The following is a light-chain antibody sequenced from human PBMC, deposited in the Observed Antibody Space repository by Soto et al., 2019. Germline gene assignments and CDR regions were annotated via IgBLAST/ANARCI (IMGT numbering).Light chain of an antibody. J-gene: IGLJ1*01. CDR3: NSHTGCTSRI. CDR1: SSDVAGYNH. CDR2: EVT. Sequence: QSALTQPASVSGSPGQSITISCTGTSSDVAGYNHVSWYQHHPGKAPKLMIYEVTKRPSGVSNRFSGSKSGDTASLTISGLQADEEADYYCNSHTGCTSRIIGPGKKVTV. V-gene: IGLV2-14*01.